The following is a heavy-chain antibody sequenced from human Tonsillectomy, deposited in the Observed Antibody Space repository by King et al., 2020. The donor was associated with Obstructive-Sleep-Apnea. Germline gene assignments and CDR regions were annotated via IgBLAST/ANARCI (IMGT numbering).Heavy chain of an antibody. CDR2: ISWNERDK. CDR1: GFSFSTRD. V-gene: IGHV3-30*18. D-gene: IGHD6-13*01. J-gene: IGHJ4*02. CDR3: AKGEWSSRSIDY. Sequence: VQLVESGGGVVQPGTSLRLSCAASGFSFSTRDIHWVRQAPGKGLEWVALISWNERDKSYADSVKGRFTISRDNSKNTLYLEMNGLRAEDTAAYYCAKGEWSSRSIDYWGQGTLVTVSS.